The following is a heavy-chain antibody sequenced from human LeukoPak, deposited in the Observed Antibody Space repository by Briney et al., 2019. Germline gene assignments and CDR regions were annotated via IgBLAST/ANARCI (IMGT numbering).Heavy chain of an antibody. CDR1: GYTFTGYY. D-gene: IGHD5-18*01. V-gene: IGHV1-2*02. Sequence: ASVKVSCKASGYTFTGYYMHWVRQAPGQGLEWMGWINPNSGGTNYAQKFQGRVTMTRDTPISTAYMELSRLRSDDTAVYYCARDLRRGYSYGYYGYWGQGTLVTVSS. CDR2: INPNSGGT. CDR3: ARDLRRGYSYGYYGY. J-gene: IGHJ4*02.